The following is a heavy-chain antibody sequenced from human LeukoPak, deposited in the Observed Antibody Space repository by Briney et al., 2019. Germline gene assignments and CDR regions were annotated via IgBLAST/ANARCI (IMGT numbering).Heavy chain of an antibody. CDR2: INYSGST. CDR3: ARNSVTMIVVVPNWFDP. D-gene: IGHD3-22*01. Sequence: PSETLSLTCTVSGGSISSSTYYWGWIRQPPGKGLEWIGSINYSGSTYYKPSLKSRLTISVDTSKSQFSLKLSSVNAADTAVYYCARNSVTMIVVVPNWFDPWGQGTLVAVSS. J-gene: IGHJ5*02. V-gene: IGHV4-39*01. CDR1: GGSISSSTYY.